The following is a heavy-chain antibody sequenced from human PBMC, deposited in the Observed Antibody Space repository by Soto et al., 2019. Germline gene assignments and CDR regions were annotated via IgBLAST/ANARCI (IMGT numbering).Heavy chain of an antibody. V-gene: IGHV3-74*01. J-gene: IGHJ4*02. D-gene: IGHD2-21*01. CDR3: ACWGHIVSVAPSDFDR. CDR1: GFPFTNYW. Sequence: PGGSLRLSCAASGFPFTNYWMNWVRQTPGKGLMWVSRISPDGSDVGYADSVEGRFTVSRDNAKNTIYLQMHSLRAEDTAMYYCACWGHIVSVAPSDFDRWGQGTLVTVFS. CDR2: ISPDGSDV.